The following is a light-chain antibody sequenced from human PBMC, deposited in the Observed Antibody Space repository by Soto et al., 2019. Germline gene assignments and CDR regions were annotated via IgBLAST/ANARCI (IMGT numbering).Light chain of an antibody. CDR2: GAS. CDR3: QQYSNWWT. J-gene: IGKJ1*01. CDR1: QSVSSN. Sequence: EIVMTQSPATLSVSPGERATLSCRASQSVSSNLAWYQQKPGKAPRLLIYGASTRGTGIPARFSGSGSGTEFTLTSSRLQAEDCAVYYCQQYSNWWTFGQGTKVEIK. V-gene: IGKV3-15*01.